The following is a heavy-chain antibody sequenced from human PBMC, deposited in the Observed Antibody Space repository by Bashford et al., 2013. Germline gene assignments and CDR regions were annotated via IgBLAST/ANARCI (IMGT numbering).Heavy chain of an antibody. V-gene: IGHV4-39*07. Sequence: SETLSLTCTVSGGSISSTSYYWGWIRQPPGKGLEWIGSIHYRGSTYYNPSLKSRVTMSVDTSTNEFFLKLSSVTAADTAVYYCARGGDGYNYAPSIFDYWGQGTLVTVSS. D-gene: IGHD5-24*01. CDR1: GGSISSTSYY. J-gene: IGHJ4*02. CDR3: ARGGDGYNYAPSIFDY. CDR2: IHYRGST.